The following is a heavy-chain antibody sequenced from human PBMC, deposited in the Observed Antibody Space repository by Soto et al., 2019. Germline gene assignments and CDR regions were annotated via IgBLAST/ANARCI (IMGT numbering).Heavy chain of an antibody. J-gene: IGHJ4*02. CDR1: GGTFSSYA. CDR3: ARHSEIFGVGMLTD. V-gene: IGHV1-69*04. D-gene: IGHD3-3*01. CDR2: IIPILGIA. Sequence: ASVKVSCKASGGTFSSYAISWVRQAPGQGLEWMGRIIPILGIANYAQKFQGRVTITADKSTSTAYMELSSLRSEDTAVYYCARHSEIFGVGMLTDWGQGTLVTVSS.